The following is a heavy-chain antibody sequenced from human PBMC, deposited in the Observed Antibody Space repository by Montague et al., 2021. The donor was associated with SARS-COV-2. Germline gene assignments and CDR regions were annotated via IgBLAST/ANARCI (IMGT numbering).Heavy chain of an antibody. J-gene: IGHJ6*02. CDR2: IYYDGRT. Sequence: SETLSLTCTVPGGSIGKSSYYWGWIRQPPGKGLEWIGNIYYDGRTSYNPSLRSRVSVSVDTSKNDFSLNVRSVTAADTAVYYCARVEVWDGVDAWGQGTTVTVSS. CDR1: GGSIGKSSYY. V-gene: IGHV4-39*02. D-gene: IGHD3-16*01. CDR3: ARVEVWDGVDA.